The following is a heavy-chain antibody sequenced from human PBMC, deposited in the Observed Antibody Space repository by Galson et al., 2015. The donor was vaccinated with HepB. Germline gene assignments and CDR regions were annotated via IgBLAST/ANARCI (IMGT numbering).Heavy chain of an antibody. Sequence: SLRLSCAASGFTFSNYYMSWIRQAPGKGLEWVSYISSSSSYTNYADSVKGRFTISRDNAKNSLYLQMNSLRAEDTAVYYCARGPLHLRGQPGVVTAPDYWGQGTLVTVSS. CDR2: ISSSSSYT. D-gene: IGHD2-21*02. J-gene: IGHJ4*02. CDR3: ARGPLHLRGQPGVVTAPDY. V-gene: IGHV3-11*06. CDR1: GFTFSNYY.